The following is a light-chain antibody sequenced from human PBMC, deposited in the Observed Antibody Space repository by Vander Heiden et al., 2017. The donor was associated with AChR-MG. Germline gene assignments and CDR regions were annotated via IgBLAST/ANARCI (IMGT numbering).Light chain of an antibody. CDR1: PSDVGRYNL. V-gene: IGLV2-23*03. CDR2: EGS. CDR3: CSYAGSSTFDVV. J-gene: IGLJ2*01. Sequence: QSALTQPASVSGSPGQSITIPCTGTPSDVGRYNLASWYQQHPGKAPKLMIYEGSKRPSGVSNRFSGSKSGNTASLTISGLQAEDEADYYCCSYAGSSTFDVVFGGGTKLTVL.